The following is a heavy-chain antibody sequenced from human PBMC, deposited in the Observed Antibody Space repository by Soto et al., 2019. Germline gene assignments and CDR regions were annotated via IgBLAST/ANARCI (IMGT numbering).Heavy chain of an antibody. CDR2: ISSSSSYI. V-gene: IGHV3-21*01. D-gene: IGHD5-18*01. Sequence: AGVSLRLSCAASGFTFSSYSMNWVRQAPGKGLEWVSSISSSSSYIYYTDSVKGRFTISRDNAKNSLYLQMNSLRAGDTAVYYCARDAYSYGKRGNYYYYYGMDVWGQGTTVTVSS. CDR3: ARDAYSYGKRGNYYYYYGMDV. CDR1: GFTFSSYS. J-gene: IGHJ6*02.